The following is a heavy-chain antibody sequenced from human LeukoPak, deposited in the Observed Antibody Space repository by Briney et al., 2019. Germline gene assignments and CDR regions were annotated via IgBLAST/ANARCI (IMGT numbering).Heavy chain of an antibody. CDR1: GGSISSYF. D-gene: IGHD3-22*01. CDR3: ARYYYDSSGYSHGMDV. V-gene: IGHV4-59*01. CDR2: IYHSGST. Sequence: SETLSLTCTVSGGSISSYFWSWIRQPPGKGLEWIGYIYHSGSTNYNPSLKSRVTISVDTSKTQFSLNLNSVTAADTAVYYCARYYYDSSGYSHGMDVWGQGTTVTVSS. J-gene: IGHJ6*02.